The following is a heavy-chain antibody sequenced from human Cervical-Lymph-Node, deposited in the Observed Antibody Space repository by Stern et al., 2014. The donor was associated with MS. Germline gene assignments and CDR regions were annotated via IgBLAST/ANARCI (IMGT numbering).Heavy chain of an antibody. Sequence: EQLVQSGAEVKKPGESLKISCKGSGYSFTSYWIGWVRQMPGKGLEWMGSIYPGDSDTRYSPSFQGQVTISADKSISTAYLQWSSLKASDTAMYYCARRDDYGDYGWYFDLWGRGTLVTVSS. CDR3: ARRDDYGDYGWYFDL. V-gene: IGHV5-51*01. D-gene: IGHD4-17*01. CDR2: IYPGDSDT. J-gene: IGHJ2*01. CDR1: GYSFTSYW.